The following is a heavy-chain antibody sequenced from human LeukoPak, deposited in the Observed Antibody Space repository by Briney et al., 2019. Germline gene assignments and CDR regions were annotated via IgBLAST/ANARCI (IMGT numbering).Heavy chain of an antibody. CDR1: GDTVTGSF. J-gene: IGHJ4*02. CDR2: ISINSGGT. V-gene: IGHV1-2*02. Sequence: ASVKVSCKASGDTVTGSFIHWVRQAPGQGLEWMGWISINSGGTKYAQNFQGRVTMTRDTSITTAYMELSRLTSDDTAVYYCARADPIDYWGPGILVTVSS. CDR3: ARADPIDY.